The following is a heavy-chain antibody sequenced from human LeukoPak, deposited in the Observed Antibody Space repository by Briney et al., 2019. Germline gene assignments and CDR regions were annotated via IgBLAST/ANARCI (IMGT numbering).Heavy chain of an antibody. CDR3: APLDRGAKATRPGSPVDY. CDR1: GYTFSDYY. Sequence: ASVKVSCKASGYTFSDYYMHWVRQAPGKTLEWMGRVDPQDGHTVYAEKFQGRVTMTADTSADTAYMDLSSLTFDDTAVYYCAPLDRGAKATRPGSPVDYWGQGTLVTVSS. J-gene: IGHJ4*02. CDR2: VDPQDGHT. V-gene: IGHV1-69-2*01. D-gene: IGHD1-1*01.